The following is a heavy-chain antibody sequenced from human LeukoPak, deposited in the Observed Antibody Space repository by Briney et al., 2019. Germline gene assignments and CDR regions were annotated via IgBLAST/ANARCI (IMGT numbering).Heavy chain of an antibody. D-gene: IGHD3-22*01. Sequence: ASVKVSCKASGYTFTSYDINWVRQATGQGLEWMGWMNPNSGNTGYAQKFQGRVTITRNTSTSTAYMELSSLRSEDTAVYYCARGRITMIVVVISSYYYYYMDVWGKGTTVTVSS. CDR1: GYTFTSYD. CDR3: ARGRITMIVVVISSYYYYYMDV. CDR2: MNPNSGNT. J-gene: IGHJ6*03. V-gene: IGHV1-8*03.